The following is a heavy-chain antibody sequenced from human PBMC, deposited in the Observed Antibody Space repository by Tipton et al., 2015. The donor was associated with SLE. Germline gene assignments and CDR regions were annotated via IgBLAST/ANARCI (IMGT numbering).Heavy chain of an antibody. CDR2: VYYTGST. CDR3: ARDSLNWGTYYHGIDV. J-gene: IGHJ6*02. D-gene: IGHD7-27*01. V-gene: IGHV4-61*01. Sequence: TLSLTCTVSGASISSTSYYWGWIRQAPGKGLEWIGHVYYTGSTRYNPSLKSRLTISVDTSKNQFSLRLNSVTAADAAVYYCARDSLNWGTYYHGIDVWGQGTTVTVSS. CDR1: GASISSTSYY.